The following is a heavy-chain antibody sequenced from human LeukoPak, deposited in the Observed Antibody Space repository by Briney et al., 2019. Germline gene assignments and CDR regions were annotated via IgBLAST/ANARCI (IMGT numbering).Heavy chain of an antibody. CDR2: IRSKANSYAT. Sequence: GGSLRLSCAASGFTFSGSAMHWVRQASGKGLEWVGRIRSKANSYATAYAASVKGRFTISRDDSKNTAYLQMNSLKTEDTAVYYCAKDRSSSGWYYGAWGQGTLVTVSS. CDR3: AKDRSSSGWYYGA. CDR1: GFTFSGSA. J-gene: IGHJ4*02. V-gene: IGHV3-73*01. D-gene: IGHD6-19*01.